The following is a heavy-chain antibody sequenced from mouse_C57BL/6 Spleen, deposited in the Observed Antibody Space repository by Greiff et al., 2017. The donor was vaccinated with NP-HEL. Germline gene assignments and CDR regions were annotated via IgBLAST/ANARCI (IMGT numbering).Heavy chain of an antibody. Sequence: QVQLKQSGAELARPGASVKLSCKASGYTFTSYGISWVKQRTGQGLEWIGEIYPRSGNTYYNEKFKGKATLTADKSSSTAYMELRSLTSEDSAVYFCAETGRGVWYFDVWGTGTTVTVSS. J-gene: IGHJ1*03. CDR2: IYPRSGNT. CDR1: GYTFTSYG. V-gene: IGHV1-81*01. D-gene: IGHD4-1*01. CDR3: AETGRGVWYFDV.